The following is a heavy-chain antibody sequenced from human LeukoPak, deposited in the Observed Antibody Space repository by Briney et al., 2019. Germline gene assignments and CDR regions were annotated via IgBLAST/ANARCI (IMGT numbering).Heavy chain of an antibody. V-gene: IGHV3-53*01. J-gene: IGHJ4*02. D-gene: IGHD2-2*01. CDR2: IYSGGTT. CDR3: ARGSSRAFDY. CDR1: GFTFSNAW. Sequence: SGGSLRLTCAASGFTFSNAWMNWVRQAPGKGLEWVSVIYSGGTTNHADSVKGRFTVSRDNSKNTLYLQMNSLRAEDTAVYFCARGSSRAFDYWGQGTLVTVSS.